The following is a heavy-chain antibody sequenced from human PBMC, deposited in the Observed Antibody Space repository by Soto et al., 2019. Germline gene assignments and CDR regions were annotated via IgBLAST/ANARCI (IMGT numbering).Heavy chain of an antibody. Sequence: ASGFPFGENAMSWVRQAPGKGLEWVSGISDSGATTYYADSVRGRFTISRDNSKNTLYLQMKSLRAEDSASYYCAKEDTSSGSLDYWGQGALVTVSS. V-gene: IGHV3-23*01. D-gene: IGHD6-19*01. CDR3: AKEDTSSGSLDY. CDR2: ISDSGATT. CDR1: GFPFGENA. J-gene: IGHJ4*02.